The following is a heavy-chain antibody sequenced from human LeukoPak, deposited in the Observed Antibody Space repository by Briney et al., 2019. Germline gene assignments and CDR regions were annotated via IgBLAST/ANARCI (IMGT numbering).Heavy chain of an antibody. Sequence: PGGSLRLSCAASGFTFSSYGMHWVRQAPGKGLEWVSAIHTSGDTCYADSVKGRFTISRDTSKNTLYLQMNSLRAEDTAVYYCARDVGGLRGDYDRWFDPWGQGTLVTVSS. CDR2: IHTSGDT. D-gene: IGHD4-17*01. J-gene: IGHJ5*02. CDR3: ARDVGGLRGDYDRWFDP. CDR1: GFTFSSYG. V-gene: IGHV3-NL1*01.